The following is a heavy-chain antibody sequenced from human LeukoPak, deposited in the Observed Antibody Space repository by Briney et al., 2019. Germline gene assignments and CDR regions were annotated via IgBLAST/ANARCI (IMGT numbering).Heavy chain of an antibody. CDR1: GGTFSSYA. CDR2: IIPIFGTA. J-gene: IGHJ4*02. CDR3: ARGGYDFWSGYYEFGY. Sequence: GASVKVSCKASGGTFSSYAISWVRQAPGQGLEWMGGIIPIFGTANYAQKFQGRVTITADESTSTAYMELSSLRSEDTAVYYCARGGYDFWSGYYEFGYWGQGTLVTVSS. D-gene: IGHD3-3*01. V-gene: IGHV1-69*13.